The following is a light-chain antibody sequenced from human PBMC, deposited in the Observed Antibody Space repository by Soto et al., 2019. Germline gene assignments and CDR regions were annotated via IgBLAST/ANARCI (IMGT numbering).Light chain of an antibody. CDR3: CSYAGRYTMV. CDR1: SSGIGIYNY. J-gene: IGLJ2*01. Sequence: QSALTQSRSVSGSPGQAVTISCSGSSSGIGIYNYVSWYQHHPGKVPKVLIYDVNKRPSGVPDRFSVSKSGNTASLTISGFPADAEAGCYCCSYAGRYTMVFGGGTKLTVL. V-gene: IGLV2-11*01. CDR2: DVN.